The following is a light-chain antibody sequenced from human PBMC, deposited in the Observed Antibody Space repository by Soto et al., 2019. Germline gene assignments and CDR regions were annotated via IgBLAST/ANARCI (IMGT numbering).Light chain of an antibody. CDR2: KTS. V-gene: IGKV1-5*03. Sequence: DIQMTQSPSTLSASAGDRVSITCRASRSINNWLAWYQQKPGKAPKLLIYKTSSVESGVPSRFSGGGSGTEYTLTISSLQPDDFATYYCQQYNTWYTFGQGTRLELK. J-gene: IGKJ2*01. CDR1: RSINNW. CDR3: QQYNTWYT.